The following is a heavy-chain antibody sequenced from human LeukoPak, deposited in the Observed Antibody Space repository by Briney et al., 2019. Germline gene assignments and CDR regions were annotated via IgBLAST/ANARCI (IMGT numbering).Heavy chain of an antibody. Sequence: GGSLRLSCAASGFTVSSNYMSWVRQAPGKGLEWVSIIYSGGSTYYTDSVRGRFIISRDISKNTLYLQMNSLRAEDTALYYCARVGDCGRASCYAIDYWGQGTLVTVSS. J-gene: IGHJ4*02. V-gene: IGHV3-66*01. CDR2: IYSGGST. CDR1: GFTVSSNY. CDR3: ARVGDCGRASCYAIDY. D-gene: IGHD2-2*01.